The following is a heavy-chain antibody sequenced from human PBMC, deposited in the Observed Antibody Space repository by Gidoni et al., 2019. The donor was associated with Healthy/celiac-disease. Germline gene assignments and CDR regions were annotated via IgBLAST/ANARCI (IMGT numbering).Heavy chain of an antibody. CDR1: GFTVSSNY. CDR2: MYSGGST. V-gene: IGHV3-66*04. Sequence: EVQLVESGGGLVQPGGSLRLSCAASGFTVSSNYMSWVRQAPGKGLEWVSVMYSGGSTYDAESVKGRFTISRDNSKNTLYLQMNSLRAEDTAVYYCASHYYYDSSGYLDYWGQGTLVTVSS. D-gene: IGHD3-22*01. J-gene: IGHJ4*02. CDR3: ASHYYYDSSGYLDY.